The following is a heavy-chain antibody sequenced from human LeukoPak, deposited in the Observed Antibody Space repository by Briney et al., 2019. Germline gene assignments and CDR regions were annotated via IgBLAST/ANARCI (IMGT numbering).Heavy chain of an antibody. CDR1: GGSISSYY. V-gene: IGHV4-59*01. Sequence: PSETLSLTCTVSGGSISSYYWSWIRQPPGKGLEWIGYIYYSGSTNYNPSLKSRVTISVVTSMNQFSLKLSSVTAADTAVYYCARGDFNWFDPWGQGTLVTVSS. CDR3: ARGDFNWFDP. CDR2: IYYSGST. J-gene: IGHJ5*02. D-gene: IGHD3-3*01.